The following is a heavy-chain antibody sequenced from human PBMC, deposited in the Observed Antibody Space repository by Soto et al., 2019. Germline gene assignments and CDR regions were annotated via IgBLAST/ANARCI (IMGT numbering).Heavy chain of an antibody. Sequence: QVQMVQSGAVLKKPGSSVKVCCKASGDTFRTYAVNWVRQAPGQGLEWMGGTIPIFGTPTYAETFQGRVTITADDSTRTAHMEVTNLTSDDTAVYYCARGTYESGFDRWGQGTLVTVSS. D-gene: IGHD3-10*01. CDR1: GDTFRTYA. J-gene: IGHJ5*02. V-gene: IGHV1-69*01. CDR2: TIPIFGTP. CDR3: ARGTYESGFDR.